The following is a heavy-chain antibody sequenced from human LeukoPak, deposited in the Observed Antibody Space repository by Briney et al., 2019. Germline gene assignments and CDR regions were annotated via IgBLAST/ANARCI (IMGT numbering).Heavy chain of an antibody. CDR2: ISYDGSNK. CDR1: GFTFSSYA. J-gene: IGHJ4*02. Sequence: GGSLRLSCAASGFTFSSYAMHWVRQAPGKGLEWVAVISYDGSNKYYADSVKGRFTISRDNAKNTLYLQMNSLRAEDTAVYYCSDFDCWGQGTLVTVSS. V-gene: IGHV3-30*04. CDR3: SDFDC.